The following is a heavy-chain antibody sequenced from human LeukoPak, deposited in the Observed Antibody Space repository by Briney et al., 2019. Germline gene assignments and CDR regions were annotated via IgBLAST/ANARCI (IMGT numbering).Heavy chain of an antibody. CDR2: IKGDSGIP. Sequence: ASVKVSCKASGYMFTGHYMHWVRQAPGQGLEFLAWIKGDSGIPKYAQKFQGRVTLTQDTSISTAYMELTELTSDDAAVYYCARELQYSREGYAFDLWGQGTMVTVSS. V-gene: IGHV1-2*02. D-gene: IGHD4-11*01. CDR3: ARELQYSREGYAFDL. J-gene: IGHJ3*01. CDR1: GYMFTGHY.